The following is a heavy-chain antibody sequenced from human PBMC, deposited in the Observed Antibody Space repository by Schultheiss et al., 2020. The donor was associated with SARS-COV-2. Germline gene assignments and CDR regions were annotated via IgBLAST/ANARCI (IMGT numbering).Heavy chain of an antibody. CDR1: GGSISSYY. CDR2: IYYSGST. D-gene: IGHD3-22*01. CDR3: ARVIFRDIVVVGNYYYGMDV. Sequence: SETLSLTCTVSGGSISSYYWSWIRQPQGKGLEWIGYIYYSGSTNYNPSLKSRVTISVDTSKNQFSLKLSSVTAADTAVYYCARVIFRDIVVVGNYYYGMDVWGQGTTVTVSS. J-gene: IGHJ6*02. V-gene: IGHV4-59*01.